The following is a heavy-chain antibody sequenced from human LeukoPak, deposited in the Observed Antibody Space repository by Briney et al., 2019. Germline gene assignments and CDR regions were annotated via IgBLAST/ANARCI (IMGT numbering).Heavy chain of an antibody. D-gene: IGHD6-6*01. CDR3: ARIGYSSSSWDH. Sequence: GGSLRLSCAASRFIFGNYWMSWVRQAPGKGLEWVADIKEDGTVKFYAESVKGRFTISRDNAKNSLSLQLNSLRPEDTALYFCARIGYSSSSWDHWGQGTLVTVSS. CDR1: RFIFGNYW. V-gene: IGHV3-7*01. J-gene: IGHJ4*02. CDR2: IKEDGTVK.